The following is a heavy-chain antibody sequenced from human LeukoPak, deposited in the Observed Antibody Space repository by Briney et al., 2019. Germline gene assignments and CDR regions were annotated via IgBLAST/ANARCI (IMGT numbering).Heavy chain of an antibody. CDR3: ARGLRITMVRGGTTNYYYGMDV. J-gene: IGHJ6*02. CDR1: GGTFSSYA. CDR2: IIPIIGIE. D-gene: IGHD3-10*01. V-gene: IGHV1-69*04. Sequence: GASVKVSCKASGGTFSSYAFSWVRQAPGQVLEWMGRIIPIIGIENYAQKFQGRVSITADNSTSTAYMELSSLRSEDTAVYYCARGLRITMVRGGTTNYYYGMDVWGQGTTVTVSS.